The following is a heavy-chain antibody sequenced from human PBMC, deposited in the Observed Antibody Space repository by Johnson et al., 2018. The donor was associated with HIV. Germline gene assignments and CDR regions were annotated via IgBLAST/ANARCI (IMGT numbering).Heavy chain of an antibody. J-gene: IGHJ3*01. CDR2: ISYDGSNK. Sequence: VQLVESGGGVVQSGRSLRLSCAASGFAFSRFAMHWVRQVTDKGLEWVAVISYDGSNKYYADSVKGRVTISRDNSKNTLDLQMKSLRAEDTAVYYCAKEMYYFNSGNHFDAFHVWGQGTLVTVSS. V-gene: IGHV3-30*18. D-gene: IGHD3-10*01. CDR1: GFAFSRFA. CDR3: AKEMYYFNSGNHFDAFHV.